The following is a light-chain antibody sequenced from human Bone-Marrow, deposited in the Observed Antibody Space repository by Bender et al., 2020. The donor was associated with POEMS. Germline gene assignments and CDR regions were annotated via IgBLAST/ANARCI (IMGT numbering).Light chain of an antibody. Sequence: QSALTQPASVSGSPGQSITISCTGTSSDIVDYNYVSWYQQHPAKAPKLIIYDVGSRASGVSNRFSGYKSGNTASLAISGLQAEDEADYYCSSYTSSTLVIFGGGTKLTVL. CDR3: SSYTSSTLVI. J-gene: IGLJ2*01. V-gene: IGLV2-14*03. CDR2: DVG. CDR1: SSDIVDYNY.